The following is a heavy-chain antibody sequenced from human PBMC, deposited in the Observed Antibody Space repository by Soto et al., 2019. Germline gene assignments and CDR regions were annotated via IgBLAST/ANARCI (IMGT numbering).Heavy chain of an antibody. D-gene: IGHD5-12*01. CDR2: IYSGIGT. V-gene: IGHV3-66*01. Sequence: EVQLVESGGGLVQPGGSLRLSCAASGFTVSSNYMSWVRQAPGKGLEWVAAIYSGIGTDYADAVKGRFTISRDNAKKKLYLQMNSMRAEDTAMEYCDGWIRPCDYWGQGTLVTVSS. CDR3: DGWIRPCDY. J-gene: IGHJ4*02. CDR1: GFTVSSNY.